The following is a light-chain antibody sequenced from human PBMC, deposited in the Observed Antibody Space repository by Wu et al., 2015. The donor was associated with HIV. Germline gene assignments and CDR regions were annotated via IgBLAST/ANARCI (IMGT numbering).Light chain of an antibody. CDR3: QRYDNLSLR. J-gene: IGKJ4*01. CDR1: QDISNY. CDR2: DAS. V-gene: IGKV1-33*01. Sequence: DIQMTQSPSSLSASVEDRITITCQANQDISNYLNWYQQKPRKAPKFMMYDASNLETGIPSRFSASGSGTVFLFSPSAACSLKYFATYSWQRYDNLSLRFGGGTRVE.